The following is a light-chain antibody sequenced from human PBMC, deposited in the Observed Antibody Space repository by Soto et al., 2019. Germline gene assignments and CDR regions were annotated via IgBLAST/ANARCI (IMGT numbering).Light chain of an antibody. CDR2: EVT. Sequence: QSVLTQPASVSGSPGQSITVSCTGTSSDIGGYNYVSWYQQHPGKAPKLMVYEVTNRPSGVSDRFSGSKSGNTASLTISGLQADDEGYYYYCSSYTSRSTLYVFGTGTKLTVL. CDR3: SSYTSRSTLYV. J-gene: IGLJ1*01. CDR1: SSDIGGYNY. V-gene: IGLV2-14*01.